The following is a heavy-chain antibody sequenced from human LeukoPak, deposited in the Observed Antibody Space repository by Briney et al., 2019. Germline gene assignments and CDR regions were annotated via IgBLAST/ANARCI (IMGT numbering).Heavy chain of an antibody. Sequence: GGSLRLSCAASGFTFSNAWMSWVRQAPGKGLEWVSYISSSSSTIYYADSVKGRFTISRDNAKNSLYLQMNSLRAEDTAVYYCATGTESYYYDSSGYSYWGQGTLVTVSS. CDR1: GFTFSNAW. D-gene: IGHD3-22*01. CDR3: ATGTESYYYDSSGYSY. CDR2: ISSSSSTI. J-gene: IGHJ4*02. V-gene: IGHV3-48*01.